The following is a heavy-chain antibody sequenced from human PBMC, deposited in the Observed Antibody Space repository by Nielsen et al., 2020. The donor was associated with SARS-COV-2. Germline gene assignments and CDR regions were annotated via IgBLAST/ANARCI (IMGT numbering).Heavy chain of an antibody. Sequence: SLKISCAASGFTFDDYAMHWVRQAPGKGLEWVSGISWNSGSIGYADSEKGRFTISRDNAKNSLYLQMNSLRAEDTALYYCASIRGYSYGYFDYWGQGTLVTVSS. J-gene: IGHJ4*02. CDR1: GFTFDDYA. D-gene: IGHD5-18*01. CDR3: ASIRGYSYGYFDY. CDR2: ISWNSGSI. V-gene: IGHV3-9*01.